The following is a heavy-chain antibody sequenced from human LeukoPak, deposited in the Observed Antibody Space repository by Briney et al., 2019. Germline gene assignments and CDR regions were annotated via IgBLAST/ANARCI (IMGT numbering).Heavy chain of an antibody. CDR2: INPNSGGT. CDR3: ARGRHCSGGSCYLDY. D-gene: IGHD2-15*01. Sequence: GASVKVSCKASGYTFTGYYMQWVRQAPGQGLEWMGWINPNSGGTNYAQKLQGRITMTRDTSISTVYMELSRLTSDDTAVYYCARGRHCSGGSCYLDYWGQGTLVTVS. CDR1: GYTFTGYY. V-gene: IGHV1-2*02. J-gene: IGHJ4*02.